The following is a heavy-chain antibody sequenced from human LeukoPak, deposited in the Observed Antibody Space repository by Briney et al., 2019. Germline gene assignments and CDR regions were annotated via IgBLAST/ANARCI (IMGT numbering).Heavy chain of an antibody. CDR2: IRSKAYGGTT. CDR1: GFTFGDYA. Sequence: GGSLRLSCTASGFTFGDYAMSWFRRAPGKGLEWVGFIRSKAYGGTTEYAASVKGRFTISRDDSKSIAYLQMNSLKTEDTAVYYCTSPFYYDSSDYFLYAFDPWGRGTLVTVSS. V-gene: IGHV3-49*03. D-gene: IGHD3-22*01. J-gene: IGHJ5*02. CDR3: TSPFYYDSSDYFLYAFDP.